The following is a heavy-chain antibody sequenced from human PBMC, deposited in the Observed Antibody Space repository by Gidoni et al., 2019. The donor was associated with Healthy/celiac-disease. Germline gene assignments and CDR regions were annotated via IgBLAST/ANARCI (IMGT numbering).Heavy chain of an antibody. J-gene: IGHJ6*02. CDR2: ISYDGSNK. V-gene: IGHV3-30*18. CDR1: GFTFSSYG. CDR3: AKDLGYCSSTSCYSYYYYYGMDV. D-gene: IGHD2-2*02. Sequence: QVQLVESGGGVVQPGRSLRLSCAASGFTFSSYGIHGVRQAPGKGLEWVAVISYDGSNKYYADSVKGRFTISRDNSKNTLYLQMNSLRAEDTAVYYCAKDLGYCSSTSCYSYYYYYGMDVWGQGTTVTVSS.